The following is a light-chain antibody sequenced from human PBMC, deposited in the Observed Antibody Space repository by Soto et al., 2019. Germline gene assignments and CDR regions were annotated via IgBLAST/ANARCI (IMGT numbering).Light chain of an antibody. J-gene: IGKJ5*01. CDR1: QSISGW. V-gene: IGKV1-5*01. CDR3: QQYENLPT. Sequence: IQMTQSPSTLSGSVGDRATITCRASQSISGWLAWYQQKPGKASKLLIYDASSLESGVPSRFSGSGSGTEFTLTISSLQPEDIATYYCQQYENLPTFGQGTRLEIK. CDR2: DAS.